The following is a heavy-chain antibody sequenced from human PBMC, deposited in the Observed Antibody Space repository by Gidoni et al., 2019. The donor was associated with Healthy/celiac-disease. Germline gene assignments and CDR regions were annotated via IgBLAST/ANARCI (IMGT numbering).Heavy chain of an antibody. CDR3: ARAQTSSSSSPYYYYYGMDV. J-gene: IGHJ6*02. V-gene: IGHV3-13*01. CDR2: LGTAGDT. CDR1: GLPFISYD. D-gene: IGHD6-6*01. Sequence: EVQLVESGGVLVQPGGSLRLSCAASGLPFISYDMHWVRQATGKGLEWVSALGTAGDTYDPGSVKGRFTISRENAKNSLYLQMNSLRAGDTAVYYCARAQTSSSSSPYYYYYGMDVWGQGTTVTVSS.